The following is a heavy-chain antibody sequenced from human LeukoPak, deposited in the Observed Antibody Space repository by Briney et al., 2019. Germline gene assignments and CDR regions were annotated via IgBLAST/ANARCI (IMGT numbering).Heavy chain of an antibody. Sequence: PGGSLRLSCAASGFTFSDYSMNWVRQAPGKGLEWVSSISSSSRYIYYADSVKGRFTISRDNARNSLHLQINSLRAEDTAVYYCAKDPHHPYTVTISLRYYFDYWGQGTLVTVSS. CDR2: ISSSSRYI. J-gene: IGHJ4*02. CDR1: GFTFSDYS. V-gene: IGHV3-21*04. D-gene: IGHD4-11*01. CDR3: AKDPHHPYTVTISLRYYFDY.